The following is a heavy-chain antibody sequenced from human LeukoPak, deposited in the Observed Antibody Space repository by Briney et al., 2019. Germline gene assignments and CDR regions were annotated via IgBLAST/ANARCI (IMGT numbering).Heavy chain of an antibody. Sequence: PSETLSPTCTVSGGSISSGGYYWSWIRQHPGKGLEWIGYIYYSGSTYYNPSLKSRVTISVDTSKNQFSLKLSSVTAADTAVYYCARAAVVAATLDYWGQGTLVTVSS. V-gene: IGHV4-31*03. D-gene: IGHD2-15*01. CDR3: ARAAVVAATLDY. CDR1: GGSISSGGYY. J-gene: IGHJ4*02. CDR2: IYYSGST.